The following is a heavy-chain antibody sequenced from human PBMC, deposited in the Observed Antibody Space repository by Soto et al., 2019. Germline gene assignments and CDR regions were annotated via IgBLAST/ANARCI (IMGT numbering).Heavy chain of an antibody. J-gene: IGHJ4*02. Sequence: GGSLRLSCEASGFTFSNCEMNWVRQAPGKGLESVSKISGSGATIDYADSVKGRFTVSRDNAKNSLYPQMNSLRVEDTAVYYCARGWVDGLHFDYWGQGALVTVSS. CDR1: GFTFSNCE. CDR3: ARGWVDGLHFDY. CDR2: ISGSGATI. V-gene: IGHV3-48*03. D-gene: IGHD5-12*01.